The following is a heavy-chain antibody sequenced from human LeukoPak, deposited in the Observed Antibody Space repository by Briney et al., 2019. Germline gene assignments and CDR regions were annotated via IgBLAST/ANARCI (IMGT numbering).Heavy chain of an antibody. D-gene: IGHD6-13*01. J-gene: IGHJ6*03. Sequence: GGSLRLSCAASGFTFSSYAMSWVRQAPGEGLEWVSSISSTSRYIYYADSVKGRFTVSRDNAKNSLYLQMNSLRAEDTAVYYCARDYSSGWYRVQDYYYMDVWGKGTTVTVSS. CDR2: ISSTSRYI. CDR3: ARDYSSGWYRVQDYYYMDV. CDR1: GFTFSSYA. V-gene: IGHV3-21*01.